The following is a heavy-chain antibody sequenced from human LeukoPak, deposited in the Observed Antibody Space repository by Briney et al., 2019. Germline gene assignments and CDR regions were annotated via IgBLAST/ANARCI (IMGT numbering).Heavy chain of an antibody. V-gene: IGHV3-21*01. CDR3: ARGRFELYGSGSYNHYYYGMDV. CDR1: GFTFSSYS. J-gene: IGHJ6*02. Sequence: GSLRLSCAASGFTFSSYSMNWVRQAPGKGLEWVSSISSSSSYIYYADSVKGRFTISRDNAKNSLYLQMNSLRAEDTAVYYCARGRFELYGSGSYNHYYYGMDVWGQGTTATVSS. D-gene: IGHD3-10*01. CDR2: ISSSSSYI.